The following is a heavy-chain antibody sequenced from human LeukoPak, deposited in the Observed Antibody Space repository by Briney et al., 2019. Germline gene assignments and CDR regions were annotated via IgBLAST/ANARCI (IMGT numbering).Heavy chain of an antibody. D-gene: IGHD7-27*01. V-gene: IGHV1-2*02. CDR2: INPNSGGT. CDR1: GYTFTGYY. Sequence: ASVKVSCKASGYTFTGYYMHWVRQAPGQGLEWMGWINPNSGGTNYAQKFQGRVTMTRDTSISTAYMELSRLRSDDTAVYYCARFGSNWGFRYFDLWGRGTLATVSS. CDR3: ARFGSNWGFRYFDL. J-gene: IGHJ2*01.